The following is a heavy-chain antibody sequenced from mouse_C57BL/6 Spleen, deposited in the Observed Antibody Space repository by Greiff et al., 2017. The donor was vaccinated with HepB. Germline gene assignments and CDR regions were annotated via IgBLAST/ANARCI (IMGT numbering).Heavy chain of an antibody. V-gene: IGHV3-6*01. CDR3: ARGGDYSNYVNAMDY. Sequence: EVKLMESGPGLVKPSQSLSLTCSVTGYSITSGYYWNWIRQFPGNKLEWMGYISYDGSNNYNPSLKNRISITRDTSKNQFFLKLNSVTTEDTATYYCARGGDYSNYVNAMDYWGQGTSVTVSS. CDR2: ISYDGSN. D-gene: IGHD2-5*01. J-gene: IGHJ4*01. CDR1: GYSITSGYY.